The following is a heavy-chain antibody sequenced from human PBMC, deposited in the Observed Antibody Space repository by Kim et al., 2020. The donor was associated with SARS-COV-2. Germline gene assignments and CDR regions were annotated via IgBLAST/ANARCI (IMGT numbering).Heavy chain of an antibody. D-gene: IGHD2-2*01. CDR3: ARSDIVVVPAAMRRGY. Sequence: GGSLRLSCAASGFTFSSYSMNWVRQAPGKGLEWVSSISSSSSYIYYADSVKGRFTISRDNAKNSLYLQMNSLRAEDTAVYYCARSDIVVVPAAMRRGYWGQGTLVTVSS. CDR2: ISSSSSYI. V-gene: IGHV3-21*01. J-gene: IGHJ4*02. CDR1: GFTFSSYS.